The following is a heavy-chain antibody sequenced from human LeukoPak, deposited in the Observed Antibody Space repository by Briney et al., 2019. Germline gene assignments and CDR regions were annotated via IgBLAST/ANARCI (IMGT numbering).Heavy chain of an antibody. V-gene: IGHV1-69*05. J-gene: IGHJ6*03. CDR3: ARDHYDISTGSRDYYYYMDV. CDR1: GGTFSSYA. D-gene: IGHD3-9*01. CDR2: IIPIFGTA. Sequence: GASVKVSCKASGGTFSSYAISWVRQAPGQGLEWMGGIIPIFGTANYAQKFQGRVTITTDESTSTAYMELSSLRSEDTAVYYCARDHYDISTGSRDYYYYMDVWGKGTTVTVSS.